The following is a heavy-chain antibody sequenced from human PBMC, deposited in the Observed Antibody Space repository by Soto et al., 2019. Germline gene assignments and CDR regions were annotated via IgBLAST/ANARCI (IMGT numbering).Heavy chain of an antibody. V-gene: IGHV1-46*01. J-gene: IGHJ4*02. Sequence: QAQLVQSGAEVKKPGASEKVPCRTSAYTFSRYYMHWVRQAPGQELDWMGTINPSSGSPNYAQKFMGRLMVTRYKFTSTVYIELKGLTSEDTAMYYCVRGVVVEVYEMGGPDYWGQGTLVTVSS. CDR2: INPSSGSP. D-gene: IGHD2-8*01. CDR1: AYTFSRYY. CDR3: VRGVVVEVYEMGGPDY.